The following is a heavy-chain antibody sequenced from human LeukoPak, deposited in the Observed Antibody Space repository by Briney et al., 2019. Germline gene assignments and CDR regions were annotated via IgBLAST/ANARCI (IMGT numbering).Heavy chain of an antibody. CDR3: ARVAYGAYYMDV. CDR2: ISSSGTTI. D-gene: IGHD4-17*01. V-gene: IGHV3-11*04. CDR1: GFTFTDYY. J-gene: IGHJ6*03. Sequence: GGSLRLSCAASGFTFTDYYMSWIRQAPGKGLEWVSYISSSGTTIYYADSVKGRFAISRDNAKNSLYLQMNSLRAEDTAVHYCARVAYGAYYMDVWGKGTTVTVSS.